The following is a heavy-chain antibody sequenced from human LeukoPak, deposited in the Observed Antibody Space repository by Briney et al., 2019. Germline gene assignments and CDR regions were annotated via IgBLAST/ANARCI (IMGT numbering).Heavy chain of an antibody. CDR1: GGTFSSYA. J-gene: IGHJ4*02. Sequence: SVKVSCKASGGTFSSYAISWVRQAPGQGLEWMGEIIPIFGTANYAQKFQGRVTITADESTSTAYMELSSLRSEDTAVYYCARVASGYCSSTSCYDYWGQGALVTVSS. CDR2: IIPIFGTA. CDR3: ARVASGYCSSTSCYDY. V-gene: IGHV1-69*13. D-gene: IGHD2-2*01.